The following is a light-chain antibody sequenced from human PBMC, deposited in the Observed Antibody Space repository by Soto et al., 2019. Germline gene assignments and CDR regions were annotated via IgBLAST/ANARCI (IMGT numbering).Light chain of an antibody. V-gene: IGLV1-40*01. CDR1: SSNIGAGYD. Sequence: QSVLTQPPSVSGAPGQRVTISCTGSSSNIGAGYDVHWYQQLPGTAPKLLIYGNSNRPSGVPDRFSGSKSGTSASLVITGLQAEDEADFYCQSHDSSLSAYVFGTGTKLTVL. CDR3: QSHDSSLSAYV. J-gene: IGLJ1*01. CDR2: GNS.